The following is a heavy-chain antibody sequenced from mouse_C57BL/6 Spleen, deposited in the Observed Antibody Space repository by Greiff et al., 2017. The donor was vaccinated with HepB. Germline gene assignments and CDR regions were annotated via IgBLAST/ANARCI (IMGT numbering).Heavy chain of an antibody. CDR3: ARKLPNWYFDV. CDR2: IYPSDSET. J-gene: IGHJ1*03. CDR1: GYTFTSYW. Sequence: VQLQQSGAELVRPGSSVKLSCKASGYTFTSYWMDWVKQRPGQGLEWIGNIYPSDSETHYNQKFKDKATLTVDKSSSTAYMQLSSLTSEDSAVYYCARKLPNWYFDVWGTGTTVTVSS. V-gene: IGHV1-61*01. D-gene: IGHD1-1*01.